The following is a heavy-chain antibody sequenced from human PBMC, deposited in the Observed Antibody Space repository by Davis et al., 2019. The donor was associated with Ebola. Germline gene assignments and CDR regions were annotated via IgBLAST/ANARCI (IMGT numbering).Heavy chain of an antibody. V-gene: IGHV1-46*03. CDR3: ASIVGATKPPQH. J-gene: IGHJ1*01. CDR1: GYTFTSYY. CDR2: INPSGGST. D-gene: IGHD1-26*01. Sequence: ASVKVSCKASGYTFTSYYMHWVRQAPGQGLEWMGIINPSGGSTSYAQKFQGRVTMTRDTSTSTVYMELSSLRSEDTAVYYCASIVGATKPPQHWGQGTLVTVSS.